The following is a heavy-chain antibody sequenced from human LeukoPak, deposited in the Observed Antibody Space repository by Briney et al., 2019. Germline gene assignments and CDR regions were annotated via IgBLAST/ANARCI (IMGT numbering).Heavy chain of an antibody. CDR2: IIPILGIA. CDR1: GGTFSSYA. D-gene: IGHD3-3*01. Sequence: SAKVSCKVSGGTFSSYAISWMSQAPVPALEWMGRIIPILGIANYAQKFQGRVTITADKSTSTAYMELSSLRSEETAVCYCARGSASAPTHN. CDR3: ARGSASAPTHN. J-gene: IGHJ5*01. V-gene: IGHV1-69*04.